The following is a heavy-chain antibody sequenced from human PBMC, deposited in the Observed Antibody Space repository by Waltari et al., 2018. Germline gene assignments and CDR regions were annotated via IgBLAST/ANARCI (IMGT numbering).Heavy chain of an antibody. Sequence: QMKLLESGPGLVKPSETLSLTCTVSAGSVRGHYWSWIRQPAGEGLEWMGRVYSTGAANSTPSLGRRATISVDTTKKQVSLMLTSVTAADTAMYFCAESDSGSWQYFFNSWGPGALVTVSS. CDR1: AGSVRGHY. CDR2: VYSTGAA. D-gene: IGHD6-19*01. J-gene: IGHJ4*02. V-gene: IGHV4-4*07. CDR3: AESDSGSWQYFFNS.